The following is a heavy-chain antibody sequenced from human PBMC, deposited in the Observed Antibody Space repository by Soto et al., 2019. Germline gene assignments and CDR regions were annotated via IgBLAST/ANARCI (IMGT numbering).Heavy chain of an antibody. CDR2: INPNSGGT. J-gene: IGHJ3*02. Sequence: GASVKVSCKASGYTFTGYYMHWVRQAPGQGLEWMGWINPNSGGTNYAQKFQGRFTMTRDTSISTAYMELSRLRSDDTAVYYCARGSGWSGDAFDSWGQGTRVAVSS. CDR1: GYTFTGYY. D-gene: IGHD6-19*01. CDR3: ARGSGWSGDAFDS. V-gene: IGHV1-2*02.